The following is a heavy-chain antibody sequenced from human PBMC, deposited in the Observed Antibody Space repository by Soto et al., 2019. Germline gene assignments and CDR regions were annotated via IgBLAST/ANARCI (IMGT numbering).Heavy chain of an antibody. V-gene: IGHV2-26*01. CDR2: IFSNDEK. CDR3: ARMLTTVTQRYFDY. D-gene: IGHD4-17*01. CDR1: GFSLSNARMG. J-gene: IGHJ4*02. Sequence: SGPTLVNPTETLTLTCTVSGFSLSNARMGVSWIRQPPGKALEWLAHIFSNDEKSYSTSLKSRLTISKDTSKSQVVLTMTNMDPVDTATYYCARMLTTVTQRYFDYWGQGTLVTVSS.